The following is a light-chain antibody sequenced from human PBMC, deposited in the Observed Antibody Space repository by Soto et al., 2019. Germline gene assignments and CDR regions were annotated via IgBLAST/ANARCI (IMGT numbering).Light chain of an antibody. CDR3: GTWDSGLSAGV. CDR1: TSNIGNNH. Sequence: QSVLTQPPSVSAAPGQKVTISCSGSTSNIGNNHVSWHQQLPGTAPKLLIYDNNKRPSGIPDRFSGSKSGTSATLGITGLQTGDEADYYCGTWDSGLSAGVFGGGTKVTVL. CDR2: DNN. J-gene: IGLJ3*02. V-gene: IGLV1-51*01.